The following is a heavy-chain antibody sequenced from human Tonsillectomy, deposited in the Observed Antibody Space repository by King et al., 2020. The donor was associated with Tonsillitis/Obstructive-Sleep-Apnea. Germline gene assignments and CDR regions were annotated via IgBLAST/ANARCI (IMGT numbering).Heavy chain of an antibody. V-gene: IGHV3-43*01. CDR1: GFTFDDYT. D-gene: IGHD5-18*01. CDR2: ISWEGDST. J-gene: IGHJ6*03. Sequence: VQLVESGGVVVQPGGSLRLSCAASGFTFDDYTMHWVRQAPGKGLEWVSLISWEGDSTYYAASVKGRLTISRDNSKNSLYLQMNSLRTEDTALYYCAKARTETAMVNYYMDVWGKGTTVTVSS. CDR3: AKARTETAMVNYYMDV.